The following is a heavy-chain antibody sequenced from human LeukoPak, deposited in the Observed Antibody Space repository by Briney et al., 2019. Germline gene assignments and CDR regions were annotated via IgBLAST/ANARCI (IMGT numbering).Heavy chain of an antibody. V-gene: IGHV3-53*01. J-gene: IGHJ4*02. CDR2: IYSGGST. Sequence: GGSLRLSCAASGFTFSSSAMSWVRQAPGKGLEWVSVIYSGGSTYYADSVKGRFTISRDNSKNTLYLQMNSLRAEDTAVYYCARAQWLGYFDYWGQGTLVTVSS. D-gene: IGHD6-19*01. CDR1: GFTFSSSA. CDR3: ARAQWLGYFDY.